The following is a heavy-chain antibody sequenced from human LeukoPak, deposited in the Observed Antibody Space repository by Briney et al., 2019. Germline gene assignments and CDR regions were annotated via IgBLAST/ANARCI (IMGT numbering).Heavy chain of an antibody. CDR2: IWYDGSNK. CDR3: ARDLNYDFWTYYYYMDV. D-gene: IGHD3-3*01. Sequence: SGRSLRLSCAASGFTFSSYGMHWVRQAPGKGLEWVAVIWYDGSNKYYADSVKGRFTISRDNSKNTLYLQMNSLRAEDTAVYYCARDLNYDFWTYYYYMDVWGKGTTVTVSS. J-gene: IGHJ6*03. V-gene: IGHV3-33*01. CDR1: GFTFSSYG.